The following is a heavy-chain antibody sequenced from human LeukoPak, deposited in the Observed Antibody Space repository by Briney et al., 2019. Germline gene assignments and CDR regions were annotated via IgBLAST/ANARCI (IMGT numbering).Heavy chain of an antibody. D-gene: IGHD6-13*01. V-gene: IGHV3-53*01. CDR1: GFTVSSNY. J-gene: IGHJ4*02. Sequence: PGGSLRLSCAASGFTVSSNYMSWVRQAPGKGLEWVSVIYSGGSTYYADSVKGRFTISRDNSKNTLYLQMNSLRAEDTAVYYCARDPGIAAAGRDYWGQGTLVTVSS. CDR2: IYSGGST. CDR3: ARDPGIAAAGRDY.